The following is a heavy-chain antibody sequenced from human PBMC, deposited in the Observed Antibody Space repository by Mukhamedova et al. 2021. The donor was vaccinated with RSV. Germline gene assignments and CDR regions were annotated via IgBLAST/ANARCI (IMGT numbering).Heavy chain of an antibody. CDR3: ARDVRYCSGGSCYDPYI. Sequence: SSSYIYYADSVKGRFTISRDNAKNSLYLQMNSLRAEDTAVYYCARDVRYCSGGSCYDPYIWGQGTMVTVSS. V-gene: IGHV3-21*01. J-gene: IGHJ3*02. CDR2: SSSYI. D-gene: IGHD2-15*01.